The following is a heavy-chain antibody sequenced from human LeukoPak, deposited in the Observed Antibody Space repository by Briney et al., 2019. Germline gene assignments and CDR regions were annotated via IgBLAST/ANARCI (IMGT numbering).Heavy chain of an antibody. CDR2: INPTDGST. V-gene: IGHV1-46*01. CDR1: GYTFTGYY. D-gene: IGHD1-26*01. J-gene: IGHJ4*01. CDR3: ARRGWYSGDNPIFDS. Sequence: ASVKVSCKASGYTFTGYYMHWVRQAPGQGLEWMGIINPTDGSTTYAQKFQGRVTMTRDTPTGTVYMELYSLRSEDTAVYYCARRGWYSGDNPIFDSWGHGTLVTGSS.